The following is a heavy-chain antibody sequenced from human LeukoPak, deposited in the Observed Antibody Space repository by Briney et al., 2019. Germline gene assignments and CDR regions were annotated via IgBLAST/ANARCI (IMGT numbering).Heavy chain of an antibody. D-gene: IGHD3-9*01. Sequence: GGSLRLSCAASRFNFSTYAMSWVRQAPGKGLEWVSGISGSGTSTYYADFVQGRFTISRDNSTNTVFLQLDGLRAGETAVYYCAKVVTTFDWLSKGFDSWGQGTLVTVSS. CDR2: ISGSGTST. CDR3: AKVVTTFDWLSKGFDS. CDR1: RFNFSTYA. J-gene: IGHJ4*02. V-gene: IGHV3-23*01.